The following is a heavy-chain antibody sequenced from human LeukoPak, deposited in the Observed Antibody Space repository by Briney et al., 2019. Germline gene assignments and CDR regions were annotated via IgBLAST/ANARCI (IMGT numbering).Heavy chain of an antibody. V-gene: IGHV3-21*01. CDR2: ISSSSSYI. J-gene: IGHJ4*02. CDR1: GFTFSSYS. CDR3: ARGRWQWLVN. D-gene: IGHD6-19*01. Sequence: GGSLRLSCAASGFTFSSYSMNWVRQAPGKGLEWVSSISSSSSYIYYADSVKGRFTISRDNSKNTLYLQMNSLRAEDTAVYYCARGRWQWLVNWGQGTLVTVSS.